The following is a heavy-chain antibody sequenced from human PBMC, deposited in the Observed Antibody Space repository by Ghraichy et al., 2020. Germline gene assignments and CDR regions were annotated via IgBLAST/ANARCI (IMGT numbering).Heavy chain of an antibody. D-gene: IGHD6-19*01. Sequence: LSLTCAASGFTFSSYWMSWVRQAPGKGLEWVANIKQDGSEKYYVDSVKGRFTISRDNAKNSLYLQMNSLRAEDTAVYYCARVGSGWYEDYYYYGMDVWGQGTTVTVSS. J-gene: IGHJ6*02. CDR2: IKQDGSEK. CDR3: ARVGSGWYEDYYYYGMDV. CDR1: GFTFSSYW. V-gene: IGHV3-7*01.